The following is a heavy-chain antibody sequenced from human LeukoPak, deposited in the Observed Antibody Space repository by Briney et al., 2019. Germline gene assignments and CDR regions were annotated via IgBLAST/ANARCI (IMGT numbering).Heavy chain of an antibody. CDR1: GGSISSSSYY. CDR2: IYYSGST. Sequence: PSETLSLTCTVSGGSISSSSYYWGWIRQPPGKGLEWIGSIYYSGSTYYNPSLKSRVTISVDTSKNQFSLKLSSVTAADTAVYYRARDSLRGYNWFDPWGQGTLVTVSS. D-gene: IGHD3-16*01. J-gene: IGHJ5*02. CDR3: ARDSLRGYNWFDP. V-gene: IGHV4-39*02.